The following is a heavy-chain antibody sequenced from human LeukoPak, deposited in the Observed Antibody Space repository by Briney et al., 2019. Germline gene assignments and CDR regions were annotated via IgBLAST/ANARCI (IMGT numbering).Heavy chain of an antibody. CDR3: ARDYGRSRDYGMDV. CDR1: GFTFSSYS. V-gene: IGHV3-21*01. J-gene: IGHJ6*02. D-gene: IGHD3-10*01. Sequence: GGSLRLSCAASGFTFSSYSMNWVRQAPGKGLEWVSSISSSSSYIYYADSVKGRFTISRDNAKNSLSLQMNSLRAEDTAVYYCARDYGRSRDYGMDVWGQGTTVTVSS. CDR2: ISSSSSYI.